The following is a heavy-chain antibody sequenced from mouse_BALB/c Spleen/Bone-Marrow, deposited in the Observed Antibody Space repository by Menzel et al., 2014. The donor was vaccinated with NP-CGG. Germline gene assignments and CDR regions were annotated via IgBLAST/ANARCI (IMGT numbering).Heavy chain of an antibody. D-gene: IGHD1-1*01. CDR1: GFTFTDYY. Sequence: EVMLVESGGGLIQPGGSLRLSCATSGFTFTDYYMSWVRQPPGKALEWSGFIRNKANGYTTEYSASVKGRFTISRDNSQSILYLQMNILRTEDSATYYCARDRDYDINWYFDVWGAGTTVTVSS. CDR2: IRNKANGYTT. CDR3: ARDRDYDINWYFDV. J-gene: IGHJ1*01. V-gene: IGHV7-3*02.